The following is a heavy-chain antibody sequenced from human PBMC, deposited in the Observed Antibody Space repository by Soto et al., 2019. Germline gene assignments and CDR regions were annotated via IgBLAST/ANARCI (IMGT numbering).Heavy chain of an antibody. V-gene: IGHV4-59*08. CDR2: IYYSGST. D-gene: IGHD3-9*01. Sequence: SETLSLTCTVSGGSISSYYWSWIRQPPGKGLEWIGYIYYSGSTNYNPSLKSRVTISVDTSKNQFSLKLSSVTAADTAVYYCARVDFDWLLYFDYCGQGTLVTVSS. CDR1: GGSISSYY. CDR3: ARVDFDWLLYFDY. J-gene: IGHJ4*02.